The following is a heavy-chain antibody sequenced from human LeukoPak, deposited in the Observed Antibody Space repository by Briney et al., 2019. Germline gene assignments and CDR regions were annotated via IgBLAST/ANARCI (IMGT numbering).Heavy chain of an antibody. CDR2: INPSGGST. V-gene: IGHV1-46*01. J-gene: IGHJ4*02. CDR1: GYTFTSYY. CDR3: ARDICDILTGYSPGYFDY. Sequence: ASVKVSCKASGYTFTSYYMHWVRQAPGQGLEWMGIINPSGGSTSYAQKFQGRVTMTRDTSTSTVYMELSSLRSEDTAVYYCARDICDILTGYSPGYFDYWGQGTLVTVSS. D-gene: IGHD3-9*01.